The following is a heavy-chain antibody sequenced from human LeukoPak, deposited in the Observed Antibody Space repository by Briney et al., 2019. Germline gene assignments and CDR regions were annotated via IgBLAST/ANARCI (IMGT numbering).Heavy chain of an antibody. Sequence: PGGSLRLSCAASGFTFSSYGMHWVRQAPGKGLEWVAVISYDGSNKYYADSVKGRFTISRDNSKNTLYLQMNSLRAEDTAVYYCVRNRHILTGYYSYWGQGTLVTVSS. J-gene: IGHJ4*02. CDR2: ISYDGSNK. CDR3: VRNRHILTGYYSY. CDR1: GFTFSSYG. D-gene: IGHD3-9*01. V-gene: IGHV3-30*03.